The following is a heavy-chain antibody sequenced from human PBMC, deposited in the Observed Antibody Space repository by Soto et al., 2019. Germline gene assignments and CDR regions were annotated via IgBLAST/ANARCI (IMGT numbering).Heavy chain of an antibody. CDR1: GFTFSSYA. Sequence: GGSLRLSCAASGFTFSSYAMSWVRQAPGKGLEWVSSISSSSSYIYYADSVKGRFTISRDNAKNSLYLQMNSLRAEDTAVYYCARAGFIGGWSNWFDPWGQGTLVTVSS. CDR3: ARAGFIGGWSNWFDP. V-gene: IGHV3-21*01. J-gene: IGHJ5*02. CDR2: ISSSSSYI. D-gene: IGHD6-19*01.